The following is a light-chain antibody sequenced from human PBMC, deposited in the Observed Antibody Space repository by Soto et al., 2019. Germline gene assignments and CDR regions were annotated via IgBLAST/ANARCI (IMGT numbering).Light chain of an antibody. CDR3: QQYYSNPELT. CDR2: WAS. CDR1: QSVLSSSNNKNC. V-gene: IGKV4-1*01. Sequence: DIVMTQSPDSLAVSLGERATINCKSSQSVLSSSNNKNCLAWYQQKPGQPPRLLIYWASTRESGVPDRFSGSGSGTDFTLTISSLQAEDVAVYYCQQYYSNPELTFGGGTKVDIK. J-gene: IGKJ4*01.